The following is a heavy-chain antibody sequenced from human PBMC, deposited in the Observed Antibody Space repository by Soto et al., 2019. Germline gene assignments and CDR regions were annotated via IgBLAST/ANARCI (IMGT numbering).Heavy chain of an antibody. CDR3: AKVATGSYNWFDP. Sequence: PWGSLRLSCAASGFTFNNYWMHWVRQAPGKGLVWVSRINTDGSRTNYADSVKGRFTISRDNAKNTLYLQMDSLRAEDTAVYYCAKVATGSYNWFDPWGQGTLVTVSS. CDR1: GFTFNNYW. J-gene: IGHJ5*02. D-gene: IGHD1-1*01. CDR2: INTDGSRT. V-gene: IGHV3-74*01.